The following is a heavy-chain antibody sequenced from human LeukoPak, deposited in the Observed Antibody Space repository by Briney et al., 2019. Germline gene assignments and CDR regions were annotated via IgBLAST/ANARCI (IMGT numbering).Heavy chain of an antibody. CDR1: GGSISSGDYY. CDR2: IFYSGIT. Sequence: PSETLSLTCTVSGGSISSGDYYWSWIRQPPGKGLEWIGSIFYSGITYYKPSLKSRVTISVDTSMNQFSLKLSSVTAADTAVYYCAREGQWLDDETGIPFDYWGQGTLVTVSS. CDR3: AREGQWLDDETGIPFDY. J-gene: IGHJ4*02. V-gene: IGHV4-39*07. D-gene: IGHD6-19*01.